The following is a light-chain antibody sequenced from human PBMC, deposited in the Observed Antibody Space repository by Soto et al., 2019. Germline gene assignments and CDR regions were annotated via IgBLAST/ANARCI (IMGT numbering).Light chain of an antibody. Sequence: QPVLTQPPSASGTPGQRVTMSCSGSSSNIGSNTVNWYQQLPGIAPKLLIYSNNHRPSGVPDRFSGSKSGTSASLAISGLQSEDEADYYCAAWDDSLNGNWVFGGGTKLTVL. J-gene: IGLJ3*02. CDR2: SNN. V-gene: IGLV1-44*01. CDR1: SSNIGSNT. CDR3: AAWDDSLNGNWV.